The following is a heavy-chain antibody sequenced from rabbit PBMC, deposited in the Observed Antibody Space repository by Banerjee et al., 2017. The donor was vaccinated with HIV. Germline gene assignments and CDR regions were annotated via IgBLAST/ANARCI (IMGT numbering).Heavy chain of an antibody. J-gene: IGHJ6*01. CDR3: ARHASGSGYSGYAYTTSYGMDL. CDR2: IYPDYGTT. Sequence: QEQLVESGGGLVTLGGSLKLSCKGSGIDFMTYGISWVRQTPGKGLEWIAYIYPDYGTTDYASWVNGRFTISLDNAQNTVFLQMTSLTAADTATYFCARHASGSGYSGYAYTTSYGMDLWGQGTLVTVS. V-gene: IGHV1S47*01. CDR1: GIDFMTYG. D-gene: IGHD6-1*01.